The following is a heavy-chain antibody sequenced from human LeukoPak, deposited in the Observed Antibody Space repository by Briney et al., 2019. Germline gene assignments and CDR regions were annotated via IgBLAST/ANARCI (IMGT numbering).Heavy chain of an antibody. J-gene: IGHJ5*02. D-gene: IGHD2/OR15-2a*01. CDR1: GYTLTELS. V-gene: IGHV1-24*01. Sequence: ASVKVSCTVSGYTLTELSMHWVRQAPGKGLEWMGGFDPEDGETIYAQKFQGRVTMTEDTSTDTAYMELSSLRSEDTAVYYCATYFFYGNWFDPWGQGTLVTVSS. CDR3: ATYFFYGNWFDP. CDR2: FDPEDGET.